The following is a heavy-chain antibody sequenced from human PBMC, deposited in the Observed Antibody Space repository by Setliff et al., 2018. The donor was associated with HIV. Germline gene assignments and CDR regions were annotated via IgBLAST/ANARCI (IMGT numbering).Heavy chain of an antibody. CDR1: GFTFTTYA. J-gene: IGHJ4*02. V-gene: IGHV3-23*01. Sequence: GSLRLSCAASGFTFTTYAMSWVRQAPGKGLEWVSCISGTGASTYYADSVKGRFTISRDNSKNTLNLQMNSLRAEDTAVYYCVQLWSPGYWGQGTLVTVSS. D-gene: IGHD5-18*01. CDR3: VQLWSPGY. CDR2: ISGTGAST.